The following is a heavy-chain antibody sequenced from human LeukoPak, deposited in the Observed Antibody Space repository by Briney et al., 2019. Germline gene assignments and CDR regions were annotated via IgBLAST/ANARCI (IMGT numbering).Heavy chain of an antibody. Sequence: ASVKASCKASGYTFTSYYMHWVRQAPGQGLEWMGIINPSGGSTSYAQKFQGRVTMTRDTSTSTVYMELSSLRSEDTAVYYCARFSSSFRGIDYWGQGTLVTVSS. CDR1: GYTFTSYY. V-gene: IGHV1-46*01. D-gene: IGHD6-13*01. CDR2: INPSGGST. CDR3: ARFSSSFRGIDY. J-gene: IGHJ4*02.